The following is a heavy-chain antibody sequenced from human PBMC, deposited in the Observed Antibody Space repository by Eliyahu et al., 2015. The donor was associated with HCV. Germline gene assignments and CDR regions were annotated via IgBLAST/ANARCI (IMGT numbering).Heavy chain of an antibody. Sequence: EVQLVESGGGLVQPGGSLRLSCAASGFTFSSYTMNWVRQAPGKGLEWVSYISIISSTIYYADSVKGRFTISRDNAKNSLYLQMNSLRAEDTAVYYCAREGNYYGMDVWGQGTTVTVSS. CDR2: ISIISSTI. CDR1: GFTFSSYT. CDR3: AREGNYYGMDV. V-gene: IGHV3-48*01. J-gene: IGHJ6*02.